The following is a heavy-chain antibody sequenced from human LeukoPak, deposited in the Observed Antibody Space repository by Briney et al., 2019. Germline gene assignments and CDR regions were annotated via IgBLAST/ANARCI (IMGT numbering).Heavy chain of an antibody. CDR1: GGTFSSYA. CDR2: IIPIFGTA. J-gene: IGHJ5*02. D-gene: IGHD2-21*01. CDR3: ASCAEKEIGWFDP. V-gene: IGHV1-69*13. Sequence: SVKVSCKASGGTFSSYAISWVRQAPGQGLEWMGRIIPIFGTANYAQKFQGRVTITADESTSTAYMELSSLRSEDTAVYYCASCAEKEIGWFDPWGQGTLVTVSS.